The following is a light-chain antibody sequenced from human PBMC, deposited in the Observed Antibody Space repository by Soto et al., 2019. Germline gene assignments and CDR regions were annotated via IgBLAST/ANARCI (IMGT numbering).Light chain of an antibody. Sequence: DIQLTQSPSSLSASVGDRVTITCRASQSIRSYLNWYQQKPGKAPKILIYAASSLQTGVSSRFSGSGSGTDFTLTISNLQPEDFATYYCQQTSSTPTFGGGTKVEIK. CDR1: QSIRSY. J-gene: IGKJ4*01. V-gene: IGKV1-39*01. CDR2: AAS. CDR3: QQTSSTPT.